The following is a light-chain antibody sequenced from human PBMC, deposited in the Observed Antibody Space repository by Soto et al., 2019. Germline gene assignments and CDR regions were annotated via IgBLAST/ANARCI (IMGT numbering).Light chain of an antibody. J-gene: IGKJ5*01. Sequence: DIQMTQSPSSLSASVGDRVTITCRASQSIDSYLNWYQQKPGKAPKLLIYGATSLQSGVPSRFSGSGSGTDFTLTISSLQPEDFATYYCQQSYSTLITFGQGTRLEIK. CDR1: QSIDSY. V-gene: IGKV1-39*01. CDR2: GAT. CDR3: QQSYSTLIT.